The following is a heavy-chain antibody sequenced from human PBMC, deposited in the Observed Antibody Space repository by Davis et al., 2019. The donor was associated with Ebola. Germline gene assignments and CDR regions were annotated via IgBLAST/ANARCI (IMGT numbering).Heavy chain of an antibody. D-gene: IGHD4-17*01. CDR1: GFILSAHA. Sequence: GESLKISCSSSGFILSAHAVNWVRQAPGKGLEWVANIKQDGSEKYYVDSVKGRFTISRDNARNSLYLQMNSLRAEDTAVYYCARENDLTTVTHFDYWGQGTLVTVSS. CDR2: IKQDGSEK. J-gene: IGHJ4*02. CDR3: ARENDLTTVTHFDY. V-gene: IGHV3-7*01.